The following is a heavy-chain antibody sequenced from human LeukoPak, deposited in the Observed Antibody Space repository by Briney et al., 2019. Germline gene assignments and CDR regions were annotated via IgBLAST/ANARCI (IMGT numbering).Heavy chain of an antibody. D-gene: IGHD6-19*01. CDR2: ISAYNGNT. J-gene: IGHJ6*02. CDR3: ARLYSSGWPLEAMDV. V-gene: IGHV1-18*01. CDR1: GYTFTSYG. Sequence: ASVKVSCKASGYTFTSYGISWVRQAPGQGLEWMGWISAYNGNTNYAQKLQGRVTMTTDTSTSTAYMELRSLRSDDTAMYYCARLYSSGWPLEAMDVWGQGTSVTV.